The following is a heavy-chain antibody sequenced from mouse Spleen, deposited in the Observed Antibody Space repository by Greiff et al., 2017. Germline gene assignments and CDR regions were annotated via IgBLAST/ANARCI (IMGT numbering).Heavy chain of an antibody. CDR1: GYSFTGYF. D-gene: IGHD2-14*01. V-gene: IGHV1-37*01. Sequence: EVQVVESGPELVKPGASVKISCKASGYSFTGYFMNWVKQSHGKSLEWIGRINPYNGDTFYNQKFKGKATLTVDKSSSTAHMELLSLTSEDSAVYYCGRGDRPYYYAMDYWGQGTSVTVSS. J-gene: IGHJ4*01. CDR2: INPYNGDT. CDR3: GRGDRPYYYAMDY.